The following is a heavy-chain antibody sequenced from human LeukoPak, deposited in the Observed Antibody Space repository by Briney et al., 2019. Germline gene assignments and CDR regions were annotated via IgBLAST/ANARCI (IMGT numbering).Heavy chain of an antibody. D-gene: IGHD1-1*01. CDR2: ISWNSGSI. CDR1: GFTFDDYA. V-gene: IGHV3-9*01. Sequence: GRSPRLSCAASGFTFDDYAMHWVRQAPGKGLEWVSGISWNSGSIGYADSVKGRFTISRDNSKNTVYLQMDSLRAEDTAIYFCARDKGTRALDYWGQGVLVTVSS. CDR3: ARDKGTRALDY. J-gene: IGHJ4*02.